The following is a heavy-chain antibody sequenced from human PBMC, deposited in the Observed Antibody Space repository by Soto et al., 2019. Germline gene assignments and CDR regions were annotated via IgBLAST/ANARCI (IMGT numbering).Heavy chain of an antibody. CDR2: ISSSSSYI. J-gene: IGHJ4*02. V-gene: IGHV3-21*01. D-gene: IGHD3-10*01. Sequence: CAASGFTFSSYSMNWVRQAPGKGLEWVSSISSSSSYIYYADSVKGRFTISRDNAKNSLYLQMNSLRAEDTAVYYCALQPDYYGSGSSDYWGQGTLVTVSS. CDR3: ALQPDYYGSGSSDY. CDR1: GFTFSSYS.